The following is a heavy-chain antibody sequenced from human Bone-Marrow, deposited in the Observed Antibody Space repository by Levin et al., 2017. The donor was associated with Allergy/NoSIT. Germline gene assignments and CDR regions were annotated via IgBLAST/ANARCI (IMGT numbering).Heavy chain of an antibody. CDR2: IHTDTSVT. CDR1: GFTFSSYY. J-gene: IGHJ4*02. D-gene: IGHD2-15*01. Sequence: GESLKISCAASGFTFSSYYMHWVRQAPGKGLAWVSNIHTDTSVTNYADSVKGRFTISRYNAKNTLYLQMNSLRAEDTAVYYCARGGCSATSCLDYWGQGTLVTVSS. CDR3: ARGGCSATSCLDY. V-gene: IGHV3-74*01.